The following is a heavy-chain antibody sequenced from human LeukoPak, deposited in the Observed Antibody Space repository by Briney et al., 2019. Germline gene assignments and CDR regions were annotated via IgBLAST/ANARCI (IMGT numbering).Heavy chain of an antibody. CDR3: ARFSNDHGVKFDY. V-gene: IGHV4-31*03. J-gene: IGHJ4*02. Sequence: SQTLSLTCTVSGVSISSGGYYWSWVRQHPERGLEWSVYIYYSGTAYYNPSLKSRVTIAVDTSKNQLSLKLESVTAADTAVYYCARFSNDHGVKFDYWGQGTLVTVSS. CDR1: GVSISSGGYY. CDR2: IYYSGTA. D-gene: IGHD4-17*01.